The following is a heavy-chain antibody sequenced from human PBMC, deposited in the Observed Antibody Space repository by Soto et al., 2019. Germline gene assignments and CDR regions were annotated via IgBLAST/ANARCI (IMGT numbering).Heavy chain of an antibody. CDR3: APHVSCSGGSCQYDAFAI. CDR1: GFTVSSHA. Sequence: EVQVLESGGGLVQPGGSLRLSCEGSGFTVSSHAMTWIRQAPGKGPEWVSTVTADGGTYYADSVKGRFAMSRDTSENTQYLQMNSQGAEDTAAYYCAPHVSCSGGSCQYDAFAIRGQGTMVTVSS. V-gene: IGHV3-23*01. CDR2: VTADGGT. D-gene: IGHD2-15*01. J-gene: IGHJ3*02.